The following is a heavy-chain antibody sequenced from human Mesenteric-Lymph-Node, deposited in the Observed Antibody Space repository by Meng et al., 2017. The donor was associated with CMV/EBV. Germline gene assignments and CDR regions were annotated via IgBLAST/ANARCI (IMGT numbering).Heavy chain of an antibody. J-gene: IGHJ6*02. V-gene: IGHV3-20*04. CDR2: INWNGGST. D-gene: IGHD2-2*02. CDR3: AKTRYCSSSTCSTYYYYGMDV. CDR1: GFTFDDYG. Sequence: GESLKISCAASGFTFDDYGMSWVRQAPGKGLEWVSGINWNGGSTGYADSVRGRFAISRDNSKNTLYLQMNSLRAEDTAVYYCAKTRYCSSSTCSTYYYYGMDVWGQGTTVTVSS.